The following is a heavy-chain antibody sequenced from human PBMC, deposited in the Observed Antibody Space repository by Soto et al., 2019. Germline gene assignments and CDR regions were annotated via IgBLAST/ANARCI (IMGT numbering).Heavy chain of an antibody. CDR2: ISAYNGNT. V-gene: IGHV1-18*01. CDR1: GYTFTSYG. D-gene: IGHD3-22*01. Sequence: ASVKVSCRASGYTFTSYGISWVRQAPGQGLEWMGWISAYNGNTNYAQKLQGRVTMTTDTSTSTAYMELRSLRSDDTAVYYCARGLTYYYDSSGYYYDYYYYGMDVWGQGTTVTVSS. CDR3: ARGLTYYYDSSGYYYDYYYYGMDV. J-gene: IGHJ6*02.